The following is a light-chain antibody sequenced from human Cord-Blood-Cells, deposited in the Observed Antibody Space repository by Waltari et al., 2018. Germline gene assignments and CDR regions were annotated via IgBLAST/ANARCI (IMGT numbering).Light chain of an antibody. V-gene: IGLV2-14*01. CDR3: SSYTSSSTPYV. J-gene: IGLJ1*01. Sequence: QSALTQPASVSGSPGQSITISCTGTSSDVGGYNYVSWYQQPPGKAPKLMIYDVSKRPSGVSNRFSGSQSGNTASLTISGLQAEDEADYYCSSYTSSSTPYVFGTGTKVTVL. CDR1: SSDVGGYNY. CDR2: DVS.